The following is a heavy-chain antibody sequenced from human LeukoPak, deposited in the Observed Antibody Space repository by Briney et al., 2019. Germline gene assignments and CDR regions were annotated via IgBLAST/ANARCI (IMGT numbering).Heavy chain of an antibody. CDR3: GRARPGEFDY. CDR1: GGSFSGYY. Sequence: SETLSLTCAVYGGSFSGYYWSWIRQPPGKGLEWIGEINHSGSTNYNPSLKSRVTISVDTSKNQFALKLSSVTAADTAVYYCGRARPGEFDYWGQGTLVTVSS. CDR2: INHSGST. D-gene: IGHD7-27*01. J-gene: IGHJ4*02. V-gene: IGHV4-34*01.